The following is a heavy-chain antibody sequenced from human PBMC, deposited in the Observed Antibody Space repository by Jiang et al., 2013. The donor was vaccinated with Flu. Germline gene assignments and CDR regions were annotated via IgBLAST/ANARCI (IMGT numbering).Heavy chain of an antibody. J-gene: IGHJ5*02. V-gene: IGHV4-39*01. D-gene: IGHD3-3*01. CDR1: GGSISSSSYY. Sequence: SGSGLVKPSETLSLTCTVSGGSISSSSYYWGWIRQPPGKGLEWIGSIYYSGSTYYNPSLKSRVTISVDTSKNQFSLKLSSVTAADTAVYYCALGARLGYYDFWSGYRLEGSNWFDPWGQGTLVTVSS. CDR3: ALGARLGYYDFWSGYRLEGSNWFDP. CDR2: IYYSGST.